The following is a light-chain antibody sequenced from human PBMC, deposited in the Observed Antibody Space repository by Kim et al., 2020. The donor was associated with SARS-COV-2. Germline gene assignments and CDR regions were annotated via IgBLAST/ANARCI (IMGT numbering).Light chain of an antibody. Sequence: SPGERAPLSCRASQSVTKYLALYQQRPGQAPRLLIYDASNRATGIPARFSGSGSGTDFALTISSLEPGEFAVYYCEQRQNWPPITFGQGTRLEIK. CDR1: QSVTKY. J-gene: IGKJ5*01. CDR2: DAS. CDR3: EQRQNWPPIT. V-gene: IGKV3-11*01.